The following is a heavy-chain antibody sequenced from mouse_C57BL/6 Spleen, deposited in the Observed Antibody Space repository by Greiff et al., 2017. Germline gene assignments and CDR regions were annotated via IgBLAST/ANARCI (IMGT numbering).Heavy chain of an antibody. CDR2: ISDGGSYT. J-gene: IGHJ2*01. CDR1: GFTFSSSA. D-gene: IGHD1-1*01. Sequence: RVESGGGLVKPGGSLKLSCAASGFTFSSSAMSWVRQTPEKRLEWVATISDGGSYTYYPDNVKGRFSISRDNAKNNLYLQMSHLKSEDTAMDYCARENRDYDSRYDYWGQGTTLTVSS. CDR3: ARENRDYDSRYDY. V-gene: IGHV5-4*01.